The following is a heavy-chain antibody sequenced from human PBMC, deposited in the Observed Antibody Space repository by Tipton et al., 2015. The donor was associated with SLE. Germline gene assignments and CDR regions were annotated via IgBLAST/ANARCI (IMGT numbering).Heavy chain of an antibody. CDR3: ARARSPSGTIRAHYFDY. Sequence: SLRLSCAASGSTFSSYSMNWVRQAPGKGLEWVSSITSSSSYIYYGDSVKGRFTISRDNAKNSLYLQMNSLRAEDTAVYYCARARSPSGTIRAHYFDYWGQGTLVTVSS. CDR1: GSTFSSYS. D-gene: IGHD1-7*01. V-gene: IGHV3-21*03. CDR2: ITSSSSYI. J-gene: IGHJ4*02.